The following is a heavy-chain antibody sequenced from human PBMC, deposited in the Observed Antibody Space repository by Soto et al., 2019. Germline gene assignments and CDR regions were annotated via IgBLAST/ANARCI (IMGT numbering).Heavy chain of an antibody. Sequence: PGGPQRLSNGASELSISNYAMNWIRQAQGKGLEWVSGIAGSGSRTYYADSVKGRFTIARDNSKNTLYLQMKSLRAEDTAAYYCAKGYGSGTYYSDYWGKGTLVTVSS. CDR2: IAGSGSRT. D-gene: IGHD3-10*01. CDR1: ELSISNYA. CDR3: AKGYGSGTYYSDY. V-gene: IGHV3-23*01. J-gene: IGHJ4*02.